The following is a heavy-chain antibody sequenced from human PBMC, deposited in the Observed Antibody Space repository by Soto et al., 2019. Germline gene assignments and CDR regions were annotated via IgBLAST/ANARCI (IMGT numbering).Heavy chain of an antibody. CDR1: GFTFSSYL. CDR2: IKQDGSEK. D-gene: IGHD6-13*01. Sequence: GGSLRLSCAASGFTFSSYLMSWVRQAPGKGLEWVANIKQDGSEKYYVDSVKGRFTISRDNAKNSLYLQMNSLRAEDTAVYYCARAVAGGGFDYWGQGTLVTVS. J-gene: IGHJ4*02. V-gene: IGHV3-7*03. CDR3: ARAVAGGGFDY.